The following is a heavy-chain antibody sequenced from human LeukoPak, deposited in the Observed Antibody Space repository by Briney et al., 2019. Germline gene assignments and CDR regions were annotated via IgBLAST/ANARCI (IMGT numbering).Heavy chain of an antibody. V-gene: IGHV5-51*01. CDR1: GSRFTSYW. D-gene: IGHD6-19*01. Sequence: GGSLQISCQGSGSRFTSYWIGWVRQLPGKGLEWMGIIYPVDSDTRYSPSFQGQVTISADKSISTAYLQWSSLKASDTAMYYCARQAGAYSSGWYYFDYWGQGTLVTVSS. CDR2: IYPVDSDT. CDR3: ARQAGAYSSGWYYFDY. J-gene: IGHJ4*02.